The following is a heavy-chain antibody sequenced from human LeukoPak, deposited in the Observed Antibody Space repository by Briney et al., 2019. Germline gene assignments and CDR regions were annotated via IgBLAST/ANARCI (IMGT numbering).Heavy chain of an antibody. CDR2: INSDGSST. J-gene: IGHJ6*02. D-gene: IGHD6-13*01. CDR1: GFTFSSYW. CDR3: ARDWTPSSWYLVHYGMDV. V-gene: IGHV3-74*01. Sequence: PGGSLRLSCAASGFTFSSYWMHWVRQAPGKGLVWVSRINSDGSSTGYADSVKGRFTISRDNAKNTLYLQMNSLRADDTAVYYCARDWTPSSWYLVHYGMDVWGQGTTVTVSS.